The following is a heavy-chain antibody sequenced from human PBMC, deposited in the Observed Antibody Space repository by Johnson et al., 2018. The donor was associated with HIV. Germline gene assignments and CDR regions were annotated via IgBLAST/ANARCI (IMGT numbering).Heavy chain of an antibody. CDR3: AKAVAARPQGNDGAFDI. J-gene: IGHJ3*02. Sequence: QVQLVESGGSVVRPGGSLRLSCAASGFTFSSYGMHWVRQLPGKGLEWVALISTDGNNKYYADSVKGRFTISRDNSKNTLYLQMNSLSAEDTAVYYCAKAVAARPQGNDGAFDIWGQGTMVTVSS. CDR2: ISTDGNNK. D-gene: IGHD6-6*01. V-gene: IGHV3-30*18. CDR1: GFTFSSYG.